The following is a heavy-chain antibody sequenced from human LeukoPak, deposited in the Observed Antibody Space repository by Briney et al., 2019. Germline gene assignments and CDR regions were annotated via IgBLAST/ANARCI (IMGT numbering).Heavy chain of an antibody. J-gene: IGHJ4*02. CDR3: ARAPRRQWLVDARKYYFDY. D-gene: IGHD6-19*01. CDR2: INPSGGST. Sequence: ASVKVSCKASGYTFTSYYMRWVRQAPGQGLEWMGIINPSGGSTSYAQKFQGRVTMTRDTSTSTVYMELSSLRSEDTAVYYCARAPRRQWLVDARKYYFDYWGQGTLVTVSS. V-gene: IGHV1-46*01. CDR1: GYTFTSYY.